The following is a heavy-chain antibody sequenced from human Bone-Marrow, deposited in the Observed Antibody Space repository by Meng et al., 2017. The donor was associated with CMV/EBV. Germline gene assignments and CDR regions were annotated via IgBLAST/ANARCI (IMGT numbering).Heavy chain of an antibody. V-gene: IGHV1-2*02. D-gene: IGHD2-2*01. CDR3: AREFWVVPAALGMDV. CDR1: GYTFTGYS. CDR2: INPNSGGT. Sequence: ASVKVSCKASGYTFTGYSIHWVRQAPGQGLEWLGWINPNSGGTNYAQNFQGRVSMATDTSISTAYMELSGLTSDDTAVYYCAREFWVVPAALGMDVWGQGTTVTVSS. J-gene: IGHJ6*02.